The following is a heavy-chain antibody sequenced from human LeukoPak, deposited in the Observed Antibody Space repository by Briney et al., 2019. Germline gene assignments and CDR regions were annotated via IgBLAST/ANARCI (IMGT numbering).Heavy chain of an antibody. CDR1: GFTFSSYA. CDR3: ARASTYYYGSGDDFDY. CDR2: ISGSGGST. D-gene: IGHD3-10*01. Sequence: GGSLRLSCAASGFTFSSYAMSWVRQAPGKGLEWVSAISGSGGSTYYADSVKGRFTISRDNSKNTLYLQMNSLRAEDTAVDYCARASTYYYGSGDDFDYWGQGTLVTVSS. V-gene: IGHV3-23*01. J-gene: IGHJ4*02.